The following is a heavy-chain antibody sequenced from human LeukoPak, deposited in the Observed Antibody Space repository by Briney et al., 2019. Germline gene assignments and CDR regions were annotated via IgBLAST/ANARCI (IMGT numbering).Heavy chain of an antibody. J-gene: IGHJ4*02. V-gene: IGHV3-30-3*01. CDR1: GFTFSSYA. CDR3: ARDRGIVVVVAATLDY. D-gene: IGHD2-15*01. Sequence: GGSLRLSCAASGFTFSSYAMHWVRQAPGKGLEWVAVISYDGSNKYYADSVKGRFTISRDNSKNTLYLQMNSLRAEDTAVYYCARDRGIVVVVAATLDYWGQGTLVTVSS. CDR2: ISYDGSNK.